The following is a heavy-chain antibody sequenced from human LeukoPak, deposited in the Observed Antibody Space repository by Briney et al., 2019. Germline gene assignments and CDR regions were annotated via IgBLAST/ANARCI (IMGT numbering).Heavy chain of an antibody. D-gene: IGHD3-3*01. V-gene: IGHV3-21*01. CDR1: GFTFSSYS. CDR3: ARDFSDFWSGYYVWDDY. Sequence: GGSLRLSCAASGFTFSSYSMNWVRQAPGKGLEWVSSISSSSSYIYYADPVKGRFTISRDNAKNSLYLQMNSLRAEDTAVYYCARDFSDFWSGYYVWDDYWGQGTLVTVSS. CDR2: ISSSSSYI. J-gene: IGHJ4*02.